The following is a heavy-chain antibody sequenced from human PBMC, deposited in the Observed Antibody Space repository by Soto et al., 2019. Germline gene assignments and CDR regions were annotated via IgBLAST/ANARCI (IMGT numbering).Heavy chain of an antibody. Sequence: PSETLSLTCTVYGGSISSYYWSWIRQPPGKGLEWSGYIYSSGSTNYNPSLKSRVTISVDTPKNQSSLTLSSVTAADTAMYSCARDDYGVDYRGQGTLVTAPQ. D-gene: IGHD4-17*01. CDR3: ARDDYGVDY. V-gene: IGHV4-59*01. CDR2: IYSSGST. CDR1: GGSISSYY. J-gene: IGHJ4*02.